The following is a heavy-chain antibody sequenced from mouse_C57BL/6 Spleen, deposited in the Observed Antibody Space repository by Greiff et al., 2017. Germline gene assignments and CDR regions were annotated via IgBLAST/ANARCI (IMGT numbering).Heavy chain of an antibody. J-gene: IGHJ3*01. CDR1: GFNIKDYY. Sequence: EVQLQESGAELVRPGASVKLSCTASGFNIKDYYMHWVKQRPEQGLEWIGRIDPEDGDTEYAPKFQGKATMTADTSSNTAYLQLSSLTSEDTAVYYCTRQLRSSWFAYWGQGTLVTVSA. V-gene: IGHV14-1*01. CDR3: TRQLRSSWFAY. CDR2: IDPEDGDT. D-gene: IGHD3-2*02.